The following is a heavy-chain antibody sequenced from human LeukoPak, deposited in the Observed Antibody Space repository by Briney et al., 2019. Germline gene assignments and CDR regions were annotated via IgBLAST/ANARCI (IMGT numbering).Heavy chain of an antibody. V-gene: IGHV4-39*01. Sequence: SETLSLTCTVSAGSISSSDYYWGWNRQPPGKGLEWIGSIYYRGSTYYNPSLKSRVTISVDTSKNQFSLKMSSVTAADTAVYYCARQYSSTWSSMHFDYWGQGTLVTVSS. CDR3: ARQYSSTWSSMHFDY. D-gene: IGHD6-13*01. J-gene: IGHJ4*02. CDR1: AGSISSSDYY. CDR2: IYYRGST.